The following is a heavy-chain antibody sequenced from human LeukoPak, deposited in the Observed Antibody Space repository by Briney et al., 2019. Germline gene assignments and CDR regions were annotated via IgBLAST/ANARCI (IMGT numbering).Heavy chain of an antibody. CDR1: GYTSTGYY. V-gene: IGHV1-2*02. CDR2: INPNSGGT. Sequence: ASVKVSCKASGYTSTGYYMHWVRQAPGQGLEWMGWINPNSGGTNYAQKFQGRVTMTRDTSISTAYMELSRLRSDDTAVYYCARDLSGGSSWFTGGVDYWGQGTLVTVSS. CDR3: ARDLSGGSSWFTGGVDY. J-gene: IGHJ4*02. D-gene: IGHD6-13*01.